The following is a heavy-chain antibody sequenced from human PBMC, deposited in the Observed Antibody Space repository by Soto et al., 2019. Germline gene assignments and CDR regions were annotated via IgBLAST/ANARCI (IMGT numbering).Heavy chain of an antibody. CDR1: GGSISSDY. V-gene: IGHV4-59*01. CDR3: ARGRPFDS. CDR2: VYYSGST. Sequence: TSETLSLTCTVSGGSISSDYCNWIRQPPGKGLEWIGYVYYSGSTSYNPSLKSRVTISADTSKNQFSLKLSSVTAADTAVYYCARGRPFDSWGQGTLVTVSS. J-gene: IGHJ4*02.